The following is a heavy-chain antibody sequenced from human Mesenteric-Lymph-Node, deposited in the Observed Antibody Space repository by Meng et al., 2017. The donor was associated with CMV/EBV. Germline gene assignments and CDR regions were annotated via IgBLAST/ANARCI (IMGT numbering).Heavy chain of an antibody. D-gene: IGHD6-19*01. J-gene: IGHJ4*02. CDR1: GYSINSGYY. CDR3: ARRQWLVQSLDY. CDR2: ITDRGNT. Sequence: SETLSLTCTVSGYSINSGYYWGWIRQPPGKGLEWIGEITDRGNTKNNPSLKSRVTMSIDTSKNQFSLSLNSVTAADTAVYYCARRQWLVQSLDYWGQGIQVTVSS. V-gene: IGHV4-38-2*02.